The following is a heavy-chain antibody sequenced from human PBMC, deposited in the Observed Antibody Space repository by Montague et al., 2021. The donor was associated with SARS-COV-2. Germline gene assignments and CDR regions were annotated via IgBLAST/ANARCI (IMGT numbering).Heavy chain of an antibody. CDR1: GGSFSGYY. V-gene: IGHV4-34*01. J-gene: IGHJ6*02. Sequence: SETLSLTCAVYGGSFSGYYWSWIRQPPGKGLEWIGEINHSGSTNYNPSLKSRVTISVDTSKNQFSLKLSSVSAADTAVYYCARGRTVTAFYYYYGMDVWGQGTTVTVSS. CDR3: ARGRTVTAFYYYYGMDV. D-gene: IGHD2-21*02. CDR2: INHSGST.